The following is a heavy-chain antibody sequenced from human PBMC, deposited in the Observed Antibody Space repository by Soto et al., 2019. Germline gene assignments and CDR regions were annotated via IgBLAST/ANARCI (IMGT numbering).Heavy chain of an antibody. CDR2: ISYDGSNK. CDR3: ARDMESVLARGGPFDY. CDR1: GFTFSSYA. D-gene: IGHD3-16*01. V-gene: IGHV3-30-3*01. J-gene: IGHJ4*02. Sequence: PGGSLRLSCAASGFTFSSYAMHWVRQAPGKGLEWVAVISYDGSNKYYADSVKGRFTISRDNSKNTLYLQMNSLRAEDTAVYYCARDMESVLARGGPFDYWGQGTLVTVSS.